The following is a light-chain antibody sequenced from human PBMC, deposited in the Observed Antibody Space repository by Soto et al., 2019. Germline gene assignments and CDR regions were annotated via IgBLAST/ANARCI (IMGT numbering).Light chain of an antibody. CDR3: NSYTHISTLV. J-gene: IGLJ1*01. CDR1: GSDVGGYNS. Sequence: ALTQPASVSGSPGQSITISCTGTGSDVGGYNSVSWFQQHPSKAPKLIIYEVSHRPSGVSIRFSGSKSGNTASLTISGLQAEDEADYYCNSYTHISTLVFXTGTKGTVL. V-gene: IGLV2-14*01. CDR2: EVS.